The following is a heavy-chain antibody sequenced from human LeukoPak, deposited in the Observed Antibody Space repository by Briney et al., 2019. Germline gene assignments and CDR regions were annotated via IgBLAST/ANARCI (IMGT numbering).Heavy chain of an antibody. J-gene: IGHJ4*02. V-gene: IGHV3-30*03. D-gene: IGHD2-8*01. Sequence: GGSLRLSCAASGFTFRTYAMSWVRQAPGKGLEWVAVISSDGKSKIYADSVKGRFTISRDNSKNTLFLQMNSLRTEDTAVYYCARDPMADFDYWGQGALVTVSS. CDR3: ARDPMADFDY. CDR1: GFTFRTYA. CDR2: ISSDGKSK.